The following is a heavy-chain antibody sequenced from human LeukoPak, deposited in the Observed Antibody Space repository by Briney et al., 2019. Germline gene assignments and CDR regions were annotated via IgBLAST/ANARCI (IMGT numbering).Heavy chain of an antibody. CDR2: IYYSGST. J-gene: IGHJ3*02. CDR3: ARAKSFLSYYYDSSGYPPDAFDI. Sequence: PSETLSLTCTVSGGSISSGGYYWSWIRQHPGKGLEWIGYIYYSGSTYYNPSLKSRVTISVDKSKNQFSLKLSSVTAADTAVYYCARAKSFLSYYYDSSGYPPDAFDIWGQGTMVTVSS. V-gene: IGHV4-31*03. CDR1: GGSISSGGYY. D-gene: IGHD3-22*01.